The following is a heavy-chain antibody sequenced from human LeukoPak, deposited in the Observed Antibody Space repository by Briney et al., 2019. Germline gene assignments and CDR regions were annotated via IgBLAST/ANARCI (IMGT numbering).Heavy chain of an antibody. CDR2: INPNSGDT. V-gene: IGHV1-2*02. CDR3: ARENWNGGSVDY. J-gene: IGHJ4*02. D-gene: IGHD1-1*01. Sequence: ASVKVSCKASGYTFTGYYMHWVRQAPGQGLEWMGWINPNSGDTNYAQKFQGRVTMTRDTSISTAYMELSRLRSDDTAVYYCARENWNGGSVDYWGQGTLVTVSS. CDR1: GYTFTGYY.